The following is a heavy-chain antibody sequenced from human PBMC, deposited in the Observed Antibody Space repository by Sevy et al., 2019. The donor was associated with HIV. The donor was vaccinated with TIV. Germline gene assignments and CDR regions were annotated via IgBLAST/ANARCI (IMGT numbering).Heavy chain of an antibody. Sequence: GGSLRLSCAASGFTSSSYAMSWVRQPPGRGLEWVSTLSDSGVSTYYADSLKGRFTISRENSKNILYLQINSLRAEDKAVYYCARDRATSPTGALFDYWGQGTRVTVSS. D-gene: IGHD2-8*02. CDR1: GFTSSSYA. V-gene: IGHV3-23*01. CDR2: LSDSGVST. J-gene: IGHJ4*02. CDR3: ARDRATSPTGALFDY.